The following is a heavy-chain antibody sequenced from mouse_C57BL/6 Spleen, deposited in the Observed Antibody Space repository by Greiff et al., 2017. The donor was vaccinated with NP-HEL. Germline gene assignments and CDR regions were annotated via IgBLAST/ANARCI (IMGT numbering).Heavy chain of an antibody. CDR2: IWSDGST. CDR3: ASHYGSSPYAMDY. J-gene: IGHJ4*01. V-gene: IGHV2-6*03. D-gene: IGHD1-1*01. Sequence: VKLMESGPGLVAPSQSLSITCTVSGFSLTSYGVHWVRQPPGKGLEWLVVIWSDGSTTYNSALKSRLSISKDNSKSQVFLKMNSLQTDDTAMYYCASHYGSSPYAMDYWGQGTSVTVSS. CDR1: GFSLTSYG.